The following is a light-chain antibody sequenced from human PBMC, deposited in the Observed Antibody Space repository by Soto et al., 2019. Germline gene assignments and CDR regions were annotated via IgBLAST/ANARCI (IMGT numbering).Light chain of an antibody. Sequence: EILLTQSPGTLSLSPGDRATLSCRASQSLSNSFLAWYQRKPGQTPRLLISGASIRATDIPDRFSGSGSGTDFTLTISTLEPEDFAVYFCQQYGRLPRSFGGGTKVEIK. CDR1: QSLSNSF. CDR2: GAS. CDR3: QQYGRLPRS. J-gene: IGKJ4*01. V-gene: IGKV3-20*01.